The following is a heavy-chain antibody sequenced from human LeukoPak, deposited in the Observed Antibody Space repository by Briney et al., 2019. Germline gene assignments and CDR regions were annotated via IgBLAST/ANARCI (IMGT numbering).Heavy chain of an antibody. J-gene: IGHJ6*02. CDR1: GLTFDDYA. CDR2: ISWNSGSI. D-gene: IGHD6-19*01. V-gene: IGHV3-9*01. Sequence: PGRSLRLSCAASGLTFDDYAMHWVRQAPGKGLEWVSGISWNSGSIGYADSVKGRFTISRDNAKNSLYLQMNSLRAEDTALYYCAKDTHSGWYGMDVWGQGTTVTVSS. CDR3: AKDTHSGWYGMDV.